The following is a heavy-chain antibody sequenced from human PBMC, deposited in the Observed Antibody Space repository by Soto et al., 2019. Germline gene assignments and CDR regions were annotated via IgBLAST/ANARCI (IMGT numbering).Heavy chain of an antibody. V-gene: IGHV1-8*01. CDR3: ARGPTYSSSDYYYYYYMDV. Sequence: SVKGYCKASGYTFTSYDINWVRQATGQGLEWMGWMNPNSGNTGYAQKFQGRVAMTRNTSISTAYMELSSLRSEDTAVYYCARGPTYSSSDYYYYYYMDVWGKGTTVTVSS. D-gene: IGHD6-6*01. J-gene: IGHJ6*03. CDR2: MNPNSGNT. CDR1: GYTFTSYD.